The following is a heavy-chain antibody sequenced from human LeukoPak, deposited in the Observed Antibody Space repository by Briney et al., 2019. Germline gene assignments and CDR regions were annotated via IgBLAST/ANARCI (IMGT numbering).Heavy chain of an antibody. Sequence: SETLSLTCTVSGYSISSGYYWGWIRQPPGKGLEWIGSIYHSGSTYYNPSLKSRVTISVDTSKNQFSLKLSSVTAADTAVYYCARVGDSVGATPLDYWGQGTLVTVSS. V-gene: IGHV4-38-2*02. D-gene: IGHD1-26*01. CDR3: ARVGDSVGATPLDY. J-gene: IGHJ4*02. CDR2: IYHSGST. CDR1: GYSISSGYY.